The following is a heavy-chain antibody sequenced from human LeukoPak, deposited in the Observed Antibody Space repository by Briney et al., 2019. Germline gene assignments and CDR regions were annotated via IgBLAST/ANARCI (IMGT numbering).Heavy chain of an antibody. CDR1: VDRSTDYW. Sequence: LTIPSKCSVDRSTDYWTGGVRHTPGKGMDWMGIIYPGDSDTRYSPSFQGQVTISADKSINTAHLQWSSLKASDTAVYYCARGAAGTTPDYYYFGLDVWGQGTTVRVSS. D-gene: IGHD1-7*01. J-gene: IGHJ6*02. CDR3: ARGAAGTTPDYYYFGLDV. CDR2: IYPGDSDT. V-gene: IGHV5-51*02.